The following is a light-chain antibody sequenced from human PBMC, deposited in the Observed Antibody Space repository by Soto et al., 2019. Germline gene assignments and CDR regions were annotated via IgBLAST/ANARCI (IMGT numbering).Light chain of an antibody. V-gene: IGLV2-11*01. CDR3: CSYAGTYIPL. Sequence: QSALTQPRSVSGSPGQSVTISCTGTSSDVGAYNFVSWYQHNPGKAPKLMFFDVSARPSGVPDRFSGSKSANTASLTISGLQTEDEADYYCCSYAGTYIPLFGGGTKLTVL. CDR1: SSDVGAYNF. J-gene: IGLJ2*01. CDR2: DVS.